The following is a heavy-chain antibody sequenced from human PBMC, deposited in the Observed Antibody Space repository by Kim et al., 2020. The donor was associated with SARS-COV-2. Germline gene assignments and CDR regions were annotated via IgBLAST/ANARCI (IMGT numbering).Heavy chain of an antibody. Sequence: TNYNPSLKSRVTISVDTSKNQFSLKLSSVTAADTAVYYCARGLDLLTPDYWGQGTLVTVSS. CDR3: ARGLDLLTPDY. V-gene: IGHV4-59*09. CDR2: T. J-gene: IGHJ4*02.